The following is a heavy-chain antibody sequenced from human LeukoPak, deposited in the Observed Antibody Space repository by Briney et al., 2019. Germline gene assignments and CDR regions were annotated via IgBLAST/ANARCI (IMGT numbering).Heavy chain of an antibody. CDR1: GGSFSGYY. CDR3: ARGVPRIYGSGSYLDY. Sequence: SSETLSLTCAVYGGSFSGYYWSWIRQPPGKGLEWIGHINHSGSTNYNPSLKSRVTISVDTSKNQFSLKLSSVTAADTAVYYCARGVPRIYGSGSYLDYWGQGTLVTVSS. V-gene: IGHV4-34*01. CDR2: INHSGST. D-gene: IGHD3-10*01. J-gene: IGHJ4*02.